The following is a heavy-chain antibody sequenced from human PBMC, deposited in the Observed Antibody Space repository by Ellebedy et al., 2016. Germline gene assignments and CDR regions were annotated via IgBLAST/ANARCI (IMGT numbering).Heavy chain of an antibody. V-gene: IGHV4-31*11. CDR2: IYYSGST. CDR1: GGSISSGGYY. Sequence: SETLSLXXAVSGGSISSGGYYWSWIRQHPGKGLEWIGYIYYSGSTYYNPSLKSRVTISVDTSKNQFSLKLSSVTAADTAVYYCASQTPRAYCGGDCYSFDYWGQGTLVTVSS. J-gene: IGHJ4*02. CDR3: ASQTPRAYCGGDCYSFDY. D-gene: IGHD2-21*01.